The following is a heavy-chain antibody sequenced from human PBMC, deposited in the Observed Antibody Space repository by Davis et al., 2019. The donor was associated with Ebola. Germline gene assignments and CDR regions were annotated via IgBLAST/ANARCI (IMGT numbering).Heavy chain of an antibody. Sequence: GESLKISCAASGFTFSDYYMSWIRQAPGKGLEWVGRIRSKANSYATAYAASVKGRFTISRDDSKNTAYLQMNSLKTEDTAVYYCTSAQPDYWGQGTLVTVSS. CDR2: IRSKANSYAT. V-gene: IGHV3-73*01. CDR3: TSAQPDY. CDR1: GFTFSDYY. D-gene: IGHD1-14*01. J-gene: IGHJ4*02.